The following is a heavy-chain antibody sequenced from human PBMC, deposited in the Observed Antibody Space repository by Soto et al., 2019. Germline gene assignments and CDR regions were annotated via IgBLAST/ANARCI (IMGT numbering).Heavy chain of an antibody. Sequence: QVHLQESGPGLVKPSGTLSLTYGVSGGSINNGYWWTWVRQPPGKGLEWIGEKHHSGSTNYNLSLQSRVSISLDKSKNQFSLILSSVTAADTAVYYCAYSSGWWRLDVWGQGTTVTVSS. CDR2: KHHSGST. J-gene: IGHJ6*02. CDR3: AYSSGWWRLDV. V-gene: IGHV4-4*02. CDR1: GGSINNGYW. D-gene: IGHD6-19*01.